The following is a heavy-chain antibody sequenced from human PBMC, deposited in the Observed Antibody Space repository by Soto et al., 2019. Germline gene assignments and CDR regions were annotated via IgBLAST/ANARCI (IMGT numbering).Heavy chain of an antibody. J-gene: IGHJ6*03. CDR1: GGSISSSSYY. V-gene: IGHV4-39*01. CDR2: IYYSGST. D-gene: IGHD4-17*01. CDR3: ARLRLGRDGDYVGDYYYYMDV. Sequence: SETLSLTCTVSGGSISSSSYYWGWIRQPPGKGLEWIGSIYYSGSTYYNPSLKSRVTISVDTSKNQFSLKLSSVTAADTAVYYCARLRLGRDGDYVGDYYYYMDVWGKGTTVTVSS.